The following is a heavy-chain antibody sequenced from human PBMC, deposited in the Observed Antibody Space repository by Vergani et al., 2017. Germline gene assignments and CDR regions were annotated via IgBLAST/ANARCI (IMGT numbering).Heavy chain of an antibody. CDR3: AXGARVRDGYNSPPLDYWYFDL. CDR1: GFTFSSYS. CDR2: ISSSSSYI. Sequence: EVQLVESGGGLVKPGGSLRLSCAASGFTFSSYSMNWVRQAPGKGLEWVSSISSSSSYIYYADSVKGRFTISRDNSKNSLYLQMNSLRAEDTALYYCAXGARVRDGYNSPPLDYWYFDLWGRGTLVTVSS. J-gene: IGHJ2*01. D-gene: IGHD5-24*01. V-gene: IGHV3-21*04.